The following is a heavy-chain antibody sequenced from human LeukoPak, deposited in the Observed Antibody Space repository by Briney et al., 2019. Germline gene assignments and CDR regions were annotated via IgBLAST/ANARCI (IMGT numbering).Heavy chain of an antibody. CDR2: ISGSGGST. J-gene: IGHJ4*02. CDR3: AKDRSSSWYYFDY. Sequence: PGGSLRLSCAASGFTFSSYAMSWVRQAPGKGLEWVSAISGSGGSTYYADSVKGRFTISRDNSRNTLYLQMNSLRAEDTAVYYCAKDRSSSWYYFDYWGQGTLVTVSS. CDR1: GFTFSSYA. V-gene: IGHV3-23*01. D-gene: IGHD6-13*01.